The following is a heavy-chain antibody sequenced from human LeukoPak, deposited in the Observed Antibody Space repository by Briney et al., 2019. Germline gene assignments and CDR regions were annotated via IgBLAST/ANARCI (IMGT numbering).Heavy chain of an antibody. CDR1: GFTFSNYA. J-gene: IGHJ4*02. V-gene: IGHV3-23*01. CDR3: AKVGFSGSGNILGYFDY. D-gene: IGHD3-10*01. CDR2: ISGSGGSI. Sequence: GGSLRLSCAASGFTFSNYAMAWVRQSPGKGLEWVSAISGSGGSIYYADSVKGRFTISRDNSKNTLYLQMNSLRAEDTAVYHCAKVGFSGSGNILGYFDYWGQGTLVTVSS.